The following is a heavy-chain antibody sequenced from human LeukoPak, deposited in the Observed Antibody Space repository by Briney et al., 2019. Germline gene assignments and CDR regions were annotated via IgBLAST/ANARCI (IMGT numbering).Heavy chain of an antibody. D-gene: IGHD6-19*01. CDR3: AKDRNSGGWYGELRDY. J-gene: IGHJ4*02. CDR1: GFTFSSYA. V-gene: IGHV3-23*01. CDR2: ISGSGGST. Sequence: GGSLILSCAASGFTFSSYAMNWVRQAPGKGLEWVSTISGSGGSTYYADSVKGRFTISRDNSKNTLYLQMNSLGAEDTAVYYCAKDRNSGGWYGELRDYWGQGTLVTVSS.